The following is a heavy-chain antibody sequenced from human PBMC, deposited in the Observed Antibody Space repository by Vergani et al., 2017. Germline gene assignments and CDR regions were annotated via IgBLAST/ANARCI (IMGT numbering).Heavy chain of an antibody. D-gene: IGHD2-2*01. V-gene: IGHV4-59*01. CDR1: GGSISSYY. J-gene: IGHJ4*02. Sequence: QVQLQESGPGLVKPSETLSLTCTVSGGSISSYYWSWIRQPPGKGLEWIGYIYYSGSTNYNPSLKSRVTISVDTSKNQFSLKLSSVTAADTAVYYCARGGMRYCSSTSCLSFDYWGQGTLVTVSS. CDR3: ARGGMRYCSSTSCLSFDY. CDR2: IYYSGST.